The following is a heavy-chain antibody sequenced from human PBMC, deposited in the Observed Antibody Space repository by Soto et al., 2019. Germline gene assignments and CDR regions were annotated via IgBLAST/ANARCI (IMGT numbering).Heavy chain of an antibody. CDR3: ARDGYSYPSYP. Sequence: XETLALTCAVSGGSISSSSYYWGWIRQPPGKGLEWIGSIYYSGSTYYNPSLKSRVTISVDTSKNQFSLKLSSVTAADTAVYYCARDGYSYPSYPWGQGNLVTVSS. D-gene: IGHD5-18*01. CDR2: IYYSGST. J-gene: IGHJ5*02. V-gene: IGHV4-39*02. CDR1: GGSISSSSYY.